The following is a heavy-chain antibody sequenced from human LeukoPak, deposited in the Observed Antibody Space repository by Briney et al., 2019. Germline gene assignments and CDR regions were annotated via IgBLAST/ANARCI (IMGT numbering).Heavy chain of an antibody. CDR1: GGSISNNNYY. D-gene: IGHD6-13*01. J-gene: IGHJ6*03. V-gene: IGHV4-39*07. CDR2: MYYSGST. Sequence: PSETLSLTCTVSGGSISNNNYYWGWIRQPPGKGLEWIASMYYSGSTFHNPSLKSRVTISVDKSKNQFSLKLSSVTAADTAVYYCARDREQQLPSMGLYYYYYYMDVWGKGTTVTVSS. CDR3: ARDREQQLPSMGLYYYYYYMDV.